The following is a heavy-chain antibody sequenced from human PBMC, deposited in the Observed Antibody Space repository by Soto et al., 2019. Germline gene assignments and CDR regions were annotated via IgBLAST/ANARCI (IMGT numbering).Heavy chain of an antibody. D-gene: IGHD3-16*01. Sequence: ASVKVSCKASGYTFTGYYMHWVRQAPGQGLEWMGWINPNSGGTNYAQKFQGWVTMTRDTSISTAYMELSRLRSDDTAVYYCAREKITYTHDAFDIWRHGTMATVSS. CDR2: INPNSGGT. V-gene: IGHV1-2*04. CDR1: GYTFTGYY. J-gene: IGHJ3*02. CDR3: AREKITYTHDAFDI.